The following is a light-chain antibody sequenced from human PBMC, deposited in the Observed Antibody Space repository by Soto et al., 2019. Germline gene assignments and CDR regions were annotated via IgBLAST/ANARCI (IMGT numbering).Light chain of an antibody. CDR3: QQSYSTPSIT. CDR1: QNIRNS. CDR2: STS. V-gene: IGKV1-39*01. Sequence: DIQMTQAPSSLSASVGDRVNITCRASQNIRNSLNWYQQKPGKAPKLLISSTSNLQSGVPSMFSGSGSGTDFTLTISSLQPEDFASYYCQQSYSTPSITFGQGTRLEI. J-gene: IGKJ5*01.